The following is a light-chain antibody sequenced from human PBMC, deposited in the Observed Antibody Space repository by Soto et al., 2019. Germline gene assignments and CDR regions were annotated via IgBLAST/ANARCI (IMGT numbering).Light chain of an antibody. J-gene: IGKJ1*01. CDR2: GTS. CDR1: QSVSSSY. V-gene: IGKV3-20*01. CDR3: QQYVTSSPRT. Sequence: EIVLTQSPGTLSLSPGEGATLSCRASQSVSSSYLAWYQQKVGQGPRLLMYGTSRRATGTPDRFSGSGSGTDFTLTISRLETEDFAVYYCQQYVTSSPRTFGQGTKVDI.